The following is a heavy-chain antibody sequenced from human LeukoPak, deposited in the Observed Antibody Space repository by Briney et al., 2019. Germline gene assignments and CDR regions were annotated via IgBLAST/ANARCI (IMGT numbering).Heavy chain of an antibody. V-gene: IGHV3-21*01. CDR3: ARDLMVRGVISAKSDY. D-gene: IGHD3-10*01. CDR2: ISSSSSYI. J-gene: IGHJ4*02. CDR1: GFTFSSYW. Sequence: GGSLRLSCAASGFTFSSYWMSWVRQAPGKGLEWVSSISSSSSYIYYADSVKGRFTISRDNAKNSLYLQMNSLRAEDTAVYYCARDLMVRGVISAKSDYWGQGTLVTVSS.